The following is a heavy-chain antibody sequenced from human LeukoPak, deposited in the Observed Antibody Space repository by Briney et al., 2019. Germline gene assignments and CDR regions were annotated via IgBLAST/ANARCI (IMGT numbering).Heavy chain of an antibody. CDR1: RASINSRGHY. V-gene: IGHV4-31*03. Sequence: PSQTLSLTCTLSRASINSRGHYWTWIRQQPGKGLEWIGYISYSGNTFYNPSLKSRVTISVDTSKNQFSLQVTSYCAREGTGDDDVNYYFYYYMDVWGKGTTVTVSS. CDR3: DVNYYFYYYMDV. D-gene: IGHD4-17*01. J-gene: IGHJ6*03. CDR2: ISYSGNT.